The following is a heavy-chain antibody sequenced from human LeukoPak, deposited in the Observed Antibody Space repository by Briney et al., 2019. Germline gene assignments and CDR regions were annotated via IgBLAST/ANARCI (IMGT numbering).Heavy chain of an antibody. Sequence: GGSLRLSCAASGFTFSSYAMSWVRQAPGKGLEWVSAVSGSGGSTYYADSVKGRFTISRDNSKNTLYLQMNSLRAEDTAVYYCATVPHDYGDYGPWWYHFDYWGQGTLVTVSS. J-gene: IGHJ4*02. CDR3: ATVPHDYGDYGPWWYHFDY. V-gene: IGHV3-23*01. CDR1: GFTFSSYA. D-gene: IGHD4-17*01. CDR2: VSGSGGST.